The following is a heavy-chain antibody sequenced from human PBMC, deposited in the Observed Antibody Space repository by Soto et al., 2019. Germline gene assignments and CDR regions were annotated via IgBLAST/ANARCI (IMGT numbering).Heavy chain of an antibody. J-gene: IGHJ3*02. CDR2: IYYSGST. D-gene: IGHD2-15*01. CDR3: ARDSDCSGGSCSPGSFDI. Sequence: SETLSLTCTVSGGSISSGGYYWSWIRQHPGKGLEWIGYIYYSGSTYYNPSLKSRVTISVDTSKNQFSLKLSSVTAADTAVYYCARDSDCSGGSCSPGSFDIWGQGTMVTVSS. V-gene: IGHV4-31*03. CDR1: GGSISSGGYY.